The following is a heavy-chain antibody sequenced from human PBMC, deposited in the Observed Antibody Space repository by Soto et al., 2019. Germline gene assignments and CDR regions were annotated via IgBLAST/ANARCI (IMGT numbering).Heavy chain of an antibody. Sequence: ASVKVSCKASGYTFTSYDINWVRQATGQGLEWMGWMNPNSGNTGYAQKFQGRVTMTRNTSTSTAYMELSSLRSEDTAVYYCARDYGDYLSYYYYYGMDVWGQGTTVTVSS. J-gene: IGHJ6*02. CDR2: MNPNSGNT. V-gene: IGHV1-8*01. CDR1: GYTFTSYD. CDR3: ARDYGDYLSYYYYYGMDV. D-gene: IGHD4-17*01.